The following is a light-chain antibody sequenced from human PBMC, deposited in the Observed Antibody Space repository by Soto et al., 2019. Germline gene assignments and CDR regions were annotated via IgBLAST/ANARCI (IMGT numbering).Light chain of an antibody. CDR3: NSYTRCSTDI. J-gene: IGLJ1*01. V-gene: IGLV2-14*01. CDR2: DVS. CDR1: SSDVGGYNY. Sequence: QSALTQPASVSGSPGQSITISCTGTSSDVGGYNYVSWYQQHPGKAPKLMIYDVSNRPSGVSNRFSGSKSGNTASLTISGLQAEDEADYYCNSYTRCSTDIFVTGTKLTVL.